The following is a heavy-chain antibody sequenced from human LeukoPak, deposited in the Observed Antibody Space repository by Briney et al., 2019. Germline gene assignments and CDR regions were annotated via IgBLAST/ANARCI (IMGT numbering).Heavy chain of an antibody. D-gene: IGHD6-13*01. Sequence: GGSLRLSCAASGFTFSSYSMNWVRQAPGKGLEWVSYISSSSSTIYYADSVKGRFTISRDNAKNSLYLQMNSLRAEDTAVYYCAREHDSSICPYFDYWGQGTLVTVSS. J-gene: IGHJ4*02. CDR3: AREHDSSICPYFDY. CDR1: GFTFSSYS. CDR2: ISSSSSTI. V-gene: IGHV3-48*01.